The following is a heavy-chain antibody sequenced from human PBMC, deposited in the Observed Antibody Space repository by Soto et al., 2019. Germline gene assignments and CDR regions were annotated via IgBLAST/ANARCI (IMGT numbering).Heavy chain of an antibody. CDR2: IYYSGST. D-gene: IGHD2-2*01. V-gene: IGHV4-31*03. Sequence: SETLSLTCTVSGGSISSGGYYWSWIRQHPGKGLEWIGYIYYSGSTYYNPSLKSRVTISVDTSKNQFSLKLSSVTAADTAVYYWATVGELVVVPAGPGPATYNCLAPWGQGTLVTVSS. CDR1: GGSISSGGYY. J-gene: IGHJ5*02. CDR3: ATVGELVVVPAGPGPATYNCLAP.